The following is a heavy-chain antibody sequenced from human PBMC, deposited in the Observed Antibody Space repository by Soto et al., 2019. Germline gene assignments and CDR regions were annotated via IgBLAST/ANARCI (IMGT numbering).Heavy chain of an antibody. CDR1: GFSFSNSW. D-gene: IGHD6-19*01. J-gene: IGHJ4*02. Sequence: EVQLVESGGGLVKPGGSLRLSCAASGFSFSNSWMNWVRQAPGKGLEWVGRIKSKSDGETIHYAAPVNGRFTISRDDSQNTLYLQINSLKTDDTRVYYCTTGRQSRGWHAYYWGQGTGVTVSS. CDR3: TTGRQSRGWHAYY. CDR2: IKSKSDGETI. V-gene: IGHV3-15*07.